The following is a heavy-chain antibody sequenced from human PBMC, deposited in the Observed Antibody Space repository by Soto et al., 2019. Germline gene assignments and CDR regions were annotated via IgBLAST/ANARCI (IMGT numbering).Heavy chain of an antibody. Sequence: GSLRLSCAASGFTFSTYAMTWVRQAPGKGLEWVSIISSSGDATYYLDSVKGRFTISRDNSRNTLHLQMNSLRAEDAAVYFCAKTGDFWSWGMDVWGQGTTVTVSS. J-gene: IGHJ6*02. D-gene: IGHD3-3*01. CDR3: AKTGDFWSWGMDV. CDR2: ISSSGDAT. CDR1: GFTFSTYA. V-gene: IGHV3-23*01.